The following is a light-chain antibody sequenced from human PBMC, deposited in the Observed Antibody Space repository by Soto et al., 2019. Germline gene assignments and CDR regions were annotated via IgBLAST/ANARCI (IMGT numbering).Light chain of an antibody. CDR2: AAS. J-gene: IGKJ4*01. V-gene: IGKV1-9*01. Sequence: IQLTQSPSSLSASVGDRVTITCRASQGISSYLAWYQQKPGKAPKLLLYAASTLQSGVPSRFSGSGSGTDFTLPISSLQPEDFATYYCQQLNSYPLTFGGGTKVDIK. CDR3: QQLNSYPLT. CDR1: QGISSY.